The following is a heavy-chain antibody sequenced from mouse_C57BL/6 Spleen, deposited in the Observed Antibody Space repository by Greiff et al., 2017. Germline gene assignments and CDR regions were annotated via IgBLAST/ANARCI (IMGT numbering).Heavy chain of an antibody. J-gene: IGHJ4*01. V-gene: IGHV1-54*01. D-gene: IGHD1-1*01. CDR1: GYAFTNYL. CDR2: INPGSGGT. Sequence: VQLQQSGAELVRPGTSVKVSCKASGYAFTNYLIEWVKQRPGQGLEWIGVINPGSGGTNYNEKFKGKATLTADKSSSTAYMQLSSLTSEDSAVYFCARWYYGSSSFYAMDYWGQGTSVTVSS. CDR3: ARWYYGSSSFYAMDY.